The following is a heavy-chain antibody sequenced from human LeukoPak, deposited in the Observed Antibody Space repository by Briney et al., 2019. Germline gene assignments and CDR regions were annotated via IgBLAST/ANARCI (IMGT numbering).Heavy chain of an antibody. CDR3: AREEVIAAAGPTLDY. V-gene: IGHV1-2*02. J-gene: IGHJ4*02. D-gene: IGHD6-13*01. Sequence: ASVKVSCKAFGYTFTGYYMHWVRQAPGQGLEWMGWINPNSGGTNYAQKFQGRVTMTRDTSISTAYMELSRLRSDDTAVFYCAREEVIAAAGPTLDYWGQGALVTVSS. CDR2: INPNSGGT. CDR1: GYTFTGYY.